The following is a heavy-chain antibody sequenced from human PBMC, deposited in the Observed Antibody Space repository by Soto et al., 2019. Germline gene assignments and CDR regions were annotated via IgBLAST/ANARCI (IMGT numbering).Heavy chain of an antibody. CDR3: ARGDTAMVIDY. V-gene: IGHV3-74*01. CDR2: INSAGTTT. D-gene: IGHD5-18*01. Sequence: GGSLILSCAASGFTFSIYWMHWVRQAPGKGLVWVSRINSAGTTTTYADSMKGRFTISRDNAKNTLYLQMNSLRAEDTAVYYCARGDTAMVIDYWGQGTQVTVSS. J-gene: IGHJ4*02. CDR1: GFTFSIYW.